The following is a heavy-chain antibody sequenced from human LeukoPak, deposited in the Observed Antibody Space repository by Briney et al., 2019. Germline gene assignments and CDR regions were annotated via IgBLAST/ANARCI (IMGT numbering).Heavy chain of an antibody. Sequence: SVKVSCKASGGTFSSYAISWVRQAPGQGLEWMGGIIPIFGTANYAQKFQGRVTITADESTSTAYMELSSLRSEDTAVYYCARENRDWRDAFDIWGQGTMVTVSS. J-gene: IGHJ3*02. V-gene: IGHV1-69*01. D-gene: IGHD2-21*01. CDR3: ARENRDWRDAFDI. CDR2: IIPIFGTA. CDR1: GGTFSSYA.